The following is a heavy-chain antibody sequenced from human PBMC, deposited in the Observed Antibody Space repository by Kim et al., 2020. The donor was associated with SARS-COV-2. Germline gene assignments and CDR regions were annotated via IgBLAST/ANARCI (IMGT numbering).Heavy chain of an antibody. CDR2: ISYDGSNK. V-gene: IGHV3-30*18. D-gene: IGHD2-21*01. J-gene: IGHJ6*02. Sequence: GGSLRLSCAASGFTFSSYGMHWVRQAPGKGLEWVAVISYDGSNKYYADSVKGRFTISRDNSKNTLYLQMNSLRAEDTAVYYCAKDVAVTNVPIYYYYGMDVWGQGTTVTVSS. CDR1: GFTFSSYG. CDR3: AKDVAVTNVPIYYYYGMDV.